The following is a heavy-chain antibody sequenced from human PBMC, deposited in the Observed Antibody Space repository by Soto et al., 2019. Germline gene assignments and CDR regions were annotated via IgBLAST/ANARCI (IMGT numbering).Heavy chain of an antibody. CDR3: ARDSSHDFWCGYPEGY. J-gene: IGHJ4*02. CDR1: GFTFSDYA. D-gene: IGHD3-3*01. Sequence: QVQLVESGGGVVQPGRSLRLSCAASGFTFSDYAIHWVRQAPGKGLEWVAVISYDGSNKYYADSVKGRFTISRDNSKNTLYLQMNSLRAEDTAVYYCARDSSHDFWCGYPEGYWGQGTLVTVSS. CDR2: ISYDGSNK. V-gene: IGHV3-30-3*01.